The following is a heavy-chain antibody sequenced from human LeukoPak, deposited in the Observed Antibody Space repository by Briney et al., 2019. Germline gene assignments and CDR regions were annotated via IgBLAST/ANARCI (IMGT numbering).Heavy chain of an antibody. J-gene: IGHJ4*02. CDR2: IKQDGSEK. Sequence: GGSLRLSCAASGFTFSSYVMSWVRQAPGRGLEWVANIKQDGSEKYYVDSVKDRFTISRDNAKNSLYLQMNSLRAEDTAVYYCARGSNSAFDYWGQGTLATVSS. V-gene: IGHV3-7*01. CDR3: ARGSNSAFDY. CDR1: GFTFSSYV. D-gene: IGHD4-23*01.